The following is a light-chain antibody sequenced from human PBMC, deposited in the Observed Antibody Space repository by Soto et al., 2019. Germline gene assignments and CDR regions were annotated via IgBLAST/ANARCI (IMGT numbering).Light chain of an antibody. CDR1: KNISTRS. J-gene: IGKJ1*01. Sequence: STSKNISTRSLAWYRQKPGQAPRLLIYGAFNRATGIPDRFSGGESGTAYNLSIPSLHPDGSAVQYCQYSGTSALRFGQGTKVDIK. CDR3: QYSGTSALR. V-gene: IGKV3-20*01. CDR2: GAF.